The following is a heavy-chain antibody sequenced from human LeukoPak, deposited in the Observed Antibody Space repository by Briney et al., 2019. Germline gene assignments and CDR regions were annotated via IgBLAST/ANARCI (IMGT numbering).Heavy chain of an antibody. V-gene: IGHV4-34*01. D-gene: IGHD1-26*01. CDR1: GGSFSGYY. J-gene: IGHJ4*02. CDR2: INHSGST. CDR3: ASLYSGSYYALDY. Sequence: KPSETLSLTCAVYGGSFSGYYWSWIRQPPGKGLEWIGEINHSGSTNYNPSLKSRVTISVDTSKNQFSLKLSSVTAADTAVYYCASLYSGSYYALDYWGQGTLVTVSS.